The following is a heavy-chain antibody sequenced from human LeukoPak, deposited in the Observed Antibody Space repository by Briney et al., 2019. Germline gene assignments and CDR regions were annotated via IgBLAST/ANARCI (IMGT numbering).Heavy chain of an antibody. J-gene: IGHJ1*01. CDR2: IKEDGSRE. Sequence: PGGSLRLSCAASGFTFSTYWMTWVRQAPGKGLEWVANIKEDGSREYYVDSVKGRFTISRDNAKNSLYLQMDSLTAEDTGVYYCARDSPGYGAYVSWGQGTLVSVSS. CDR3: ARDSPGYGAYVS. D-gene: IGHD5-12*01. CDR1: GFTFSTYW. V-gene: IGHV3-7*01.